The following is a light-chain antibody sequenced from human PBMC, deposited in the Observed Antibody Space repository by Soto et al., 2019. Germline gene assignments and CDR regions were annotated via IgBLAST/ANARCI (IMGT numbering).Light chain of an antibody. V-gene: IGLV2-14*01. J-gene: IGLJ1*01. Sequence: QSALTQPASVSGSPGQSITLSCTGSSSDVGTSNYVSWYQHHPGKAPKLLIYQVTDRPSGVSNPCSGSKSGTTASLTVSGLQSEDEAIYNSGSFTGGTTYLFGSGTKLTVL. CDR3: GSFTGGTTYL. CDR1: SSDVGTSNY. CDR2: QVT.